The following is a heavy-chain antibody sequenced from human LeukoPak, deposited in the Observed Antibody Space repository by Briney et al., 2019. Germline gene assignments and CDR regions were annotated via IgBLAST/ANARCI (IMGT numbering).Heavy chain of an antibody. CDR1: GYRFTTYW. Sequence: GESLQISCEASGYRFTTYWIGWVRQMPGKGLEWMGIIHPGDSDTRYSPSFQGQVTISADKSISTAYLQWSSLKASDTAMYYCARQHGSGSYYSRAIDYWGQGTLVTVSS. J-gene: IGHJ4*02. D-gene: IGHD3-10*01. CDR3: ARQHGSGSYYSRAIDY. CDR2: IHPGDSDT. V-gene: IGHV5-51*01.